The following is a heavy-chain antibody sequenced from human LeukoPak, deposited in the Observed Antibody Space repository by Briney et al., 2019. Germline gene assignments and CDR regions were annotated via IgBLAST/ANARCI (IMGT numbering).Heavy chain of an antibody. CDR2: IYHSGST. D-gene: IGHD2/OR15-2a*01. CDR1: GGSISSSSYY. J-gene: IGHJ4*02. V-gene: IGHV4-39*01. CDR3: LRGYFYFGY. Sequence: PSETLSLTCTVSGGSISSSSYYWGWIRQPPGKGLEWIGSIYHSGSTYYNPSLKSRVTISVDTSKNQFSLKLSSVTAADTAVYYCLRGYFYFGYWGQGTLVTVSS.